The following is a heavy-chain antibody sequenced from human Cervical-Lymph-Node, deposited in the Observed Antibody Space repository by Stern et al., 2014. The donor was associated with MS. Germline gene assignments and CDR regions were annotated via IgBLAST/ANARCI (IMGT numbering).Heavy chain of an antibody. Sequence: VQLVESGPGLVKPSQTLSLTCTVSGDSVSSDGYFWTWIRQQPGKGLEWIGYIHYSGTPYYNPSLKSRVSISIDTSKSQFSLKLNSVTAADTAIYFCAREVRGSSFFDYWGQGALVTVSS. V-gene: IGHV4-31*03. J-gene: IGHJ4*02. CDR3: AREVRGSSFFDY. CDR2: IHYSGTP. CDR1: GDSVSSDGYF. D-gene: IGHD3-10*01.